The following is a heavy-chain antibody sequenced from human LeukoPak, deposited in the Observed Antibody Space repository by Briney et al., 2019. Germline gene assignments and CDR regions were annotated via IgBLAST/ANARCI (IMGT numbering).Heavy chain of an antibody. V-gene: IGHV1-8*01. D-gene: IGHD2-2*01. Sequence: ASVKVSCKASGYTFTSYDINWVRQATGQGLEWMGWMNPNSGNTGYAQKFQGRVTMTRNTSISTAYMELSSLRSENTAVYYCARGLDIVVVPADFDYWGQGTLVTVSS. CDR3: ARGLDIVVVPADFDY. CDR2: MNPNSGNT. J-gene: IGHJ4*02. CDR1: GYTFTSYD.